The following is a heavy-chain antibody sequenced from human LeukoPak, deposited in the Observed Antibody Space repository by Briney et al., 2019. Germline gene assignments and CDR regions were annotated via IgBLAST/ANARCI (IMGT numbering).Heavy chain of an antibody. CDR3: ARDRKYSSSSPFDY. J-gene: IGHJ4*02. Sequence: GGSLRLSCAASGFTFSSYSMNWVRQAPGKRLEWVSSISSSSSYIYYADSVKGRFTISRDNAKNSLYLQMNSLRAEDTAVYYCARDRKYSSSSPFDYWGQGTLVTVSS. V-gene: IGHV3-21*01. CDR2: ISSSSSYI. D-gene: IGHD6-13*01. CDR1: GFTFSSYS.